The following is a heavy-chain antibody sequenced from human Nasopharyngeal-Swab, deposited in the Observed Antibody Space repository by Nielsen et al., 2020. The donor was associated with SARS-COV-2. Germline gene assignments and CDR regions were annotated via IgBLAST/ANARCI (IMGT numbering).Heavy chain of an antibody. V-gene: IGHV7-4-1*02. CDR1: GYTFTSYA. D-gene: IGHD6-13*01. Sequence: ASVKVSCKASGYTFTSYAMNWVRQAPGQGLEWMGWINTNTGNPTYAQGFTGRFVFSSDTSVSTAYLQISSLKAEDTAVYYCARAGSSLTGRWFDPWGQGTLVTVSS. CDR2: INTNTGNP. J-gene: IGHJ5*02. CDR3: ARAGSSLTGRWFDP.